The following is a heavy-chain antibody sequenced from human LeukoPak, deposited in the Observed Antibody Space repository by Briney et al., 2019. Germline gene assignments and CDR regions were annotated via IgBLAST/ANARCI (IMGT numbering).Heavy chain of an antibody. CDR1: GGSISSYY. J-gene: IGHJ6*02. D-gene: IGHD2-2*01. CDR2: IYYSGST. Sequence: SETLSLTCTVSGGSISSYYWSWIRQPPGKGLEWIGYIYYSGSTYYNPSLKSRVAISLDTSKNQFSLKLSSVTAADTAVYYCASTHCASPSCYSYYYSGLDVWGQGTTVTVSS. CDR3: ASTHCASPSCYSYYYSGLDV. V-gene: IGHV4-59*12.